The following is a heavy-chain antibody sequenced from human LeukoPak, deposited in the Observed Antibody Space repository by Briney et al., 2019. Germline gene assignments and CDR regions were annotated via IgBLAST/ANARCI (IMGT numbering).Heavy chain of an antibody. Sequence: PSETLSLTCAVSGGSFSSDDWWSWVRQPPGKGLEWIGSIYYSGSTYYNPSLKSRVTISVDTSKNQFSLKLSSVTAADTAVYYCARGGRIRYFDWLLYDYWGQGTLVTVSS. CDR1: GGSFSSDDW. CDR2: IYYSGST. V-gene: IGHV4-4*02. J-gene: IGHJ4*02. CDR3: ARGGRIRYFDWLLYDY. D-gene: IGHD3-9*01.